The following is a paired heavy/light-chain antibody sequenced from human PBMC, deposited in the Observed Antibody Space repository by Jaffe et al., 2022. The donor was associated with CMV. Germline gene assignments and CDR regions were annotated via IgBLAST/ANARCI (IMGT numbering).Heavy chain of an antibody. CDR1: GFTFSGYS. V-gene: IGHV3-21*01. J-gene: IGHJ4*02. D-gene: IGHD6-13*01. CDR3: ARVPYVGIAAGGMVDY. Sequence: EVQLVESGGGLVKPGGSLRLSCAASGFTFSGYSFNWVRQAPGKGLEWVSSISASSSSIYYADSVKGRFIISRDNAKNSLDLQMNSLRVEDTAVYYCARVPYVGIAAGGMVDYWGQGTLVTVSS. CDR2: ISASSSSI.
Light chain of an antibody. CDR1: QSVSSSH. CDR3: QQFGISPWT. J-gene: IGKJ1*01. Sequence: EIVLTQSPGTLSLSPGERATLSCRASQSVSSSHLAWYQQRPGQAPRLLIYGASSRANGIPDKFSGSGSGTDFTLTISRLEPEDFAVYYCQQFGISPWTFGQGSKVEIK. CDR2: GAS. V-gene: IGKV3-20*01.